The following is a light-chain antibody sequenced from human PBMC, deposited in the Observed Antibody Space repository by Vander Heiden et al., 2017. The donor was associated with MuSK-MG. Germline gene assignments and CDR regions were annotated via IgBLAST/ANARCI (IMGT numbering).Light chain of an antibody. J-gene: IGLJ2*01. Sequence: SYELTQPPSVSVSPGQTARITCSGDKLGDKYACWYQQKPGQSLVLVIYQDSKRTSGIPERFSGSNSGNTATVTISGTQAMDEADYYCQAWDSSTVVFGGGTKLTVL. V-gene: IGLV3-1*01. CDR1: KLGDKY. CDR3: QAWDSSTVV. CDR2: QDS.